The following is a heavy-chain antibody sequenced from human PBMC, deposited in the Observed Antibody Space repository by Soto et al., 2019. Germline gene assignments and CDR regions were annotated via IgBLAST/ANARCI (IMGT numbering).Heavy chain of an antibody. D-gene: IGHD6-13*01. CDR2: ISGSGGST. V-gene: IGHV3-23*01. J-gene: IGHJ4*02. CDR1: GFTFSSYA. Sequence: GGSLRLSCAASGFTFSSYAMSWVRQAPGKGLEWVSAISGSGGSTYYADSVKGRFTISRDNSKNTLYLQMNSLRAEDTAVYYCAKALEFEGSSSWYYFDYWGQGTLVTVSS. CDR3: AKALEFEGSSSWYYFDY.